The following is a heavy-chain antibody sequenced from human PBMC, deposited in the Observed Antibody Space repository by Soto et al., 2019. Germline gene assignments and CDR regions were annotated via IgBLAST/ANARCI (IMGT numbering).Heavy chain of an antibody. J-gene: IGHJ4*02. CDR3: ARDHRSRDY. CDR1: GFTFSSYC. CDR2: IWYDGSNK. V-gene: IGHV3-33*01. Sequence: GGSLILSCAASGFTFSSYCMHWVRQAPGKGLEWVAVIWYDGSNKYYADSVKGRFTISRDNSKNTLYLQMNSLRAEDTAVYYCARDHRSRDYWGQGTLVTVSS.